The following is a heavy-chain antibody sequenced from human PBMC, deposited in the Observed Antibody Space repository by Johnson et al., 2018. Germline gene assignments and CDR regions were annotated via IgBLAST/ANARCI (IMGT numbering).Heavy chain of an antibody. Sequence: VQLVESGGGVVQPGRSLRLSCAASGFTFSSHSMNWVRQAPGKGLEWVSYISGSRRTIHYADSVKGRFTISRDNAKNSLYLQMASLRAEDTAVYYCARDQPLYYHTFDIWGQGTMVTV. CDR2: ISGSRRTI. CDR1: GFTFSSHS. V-gene: IGHV3-48*01. D-gene: IGHD2-8*01. CDR3: ARDQPLYYHTFDI. J-gene: IGHJ3*02.